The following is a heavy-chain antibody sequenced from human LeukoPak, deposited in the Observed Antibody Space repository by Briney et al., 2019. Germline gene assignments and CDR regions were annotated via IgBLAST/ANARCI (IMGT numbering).Heavy chain of an antibody. Sequence: PSETLSLTCTVSGGSVSSSSYYWGWIRQPPGKGLEWIGSIYYSGSTYYNPSLKSRVTISVDTSKNQFSLKLSSVTAADTAVYYCARHRVDFWSGYYLPLDYWGQGTLVTVSS. CDR1: GGSVSSSSYY. D-gene: IGHD3-3*01. CDR3: ARHRVDFWSGYYLPLDY. V-gene: IGHV4-39*01. J-gene: IGHJ4*02. CDR2: IYYSGST.